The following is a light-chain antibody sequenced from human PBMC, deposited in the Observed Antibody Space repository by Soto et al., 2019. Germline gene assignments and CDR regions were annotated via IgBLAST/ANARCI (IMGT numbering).Light chain of an antibody. CDR1: QSISNW. Sequence: DLQMTQSPSTLSASVGDRVTITCRASQSISNWLAWYQQKPGKAPKVLIYDVSTFESGVPSRFSGGGSGTEFTLSITSLQPDDFSSYYCQEYTTYSRTCGQGTKVEVK. V-gene: IGKV1-5*01. J-gene: IGKJ1*01. CDR3: QEYTTYSRT. CDR2: DVS.